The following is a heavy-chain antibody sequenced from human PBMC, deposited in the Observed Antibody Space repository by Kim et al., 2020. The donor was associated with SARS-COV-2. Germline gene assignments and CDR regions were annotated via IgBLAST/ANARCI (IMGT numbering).Heavy chain of an antibody. J-gene: IGHJ3*02. V-gene: IGHV3-30*01. CDR3: AGDQAHREHGPGAFDI. D-gene: IGHD1-1*01. Sequence: SVQGRFTISRDNSKNTLYLQMNSLRAEDTAVYYCAGDQAHREHGPGAFDIWGQGTMVTVSS.